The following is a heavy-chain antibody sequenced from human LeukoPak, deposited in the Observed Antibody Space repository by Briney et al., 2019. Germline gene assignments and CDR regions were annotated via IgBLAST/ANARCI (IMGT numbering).Heavy chain of an antibody. CDR3: ARIQLFHGDFDY. CDR2: IITLSATYF. Sequence: PGGSLRLSCAASGFTFSSSSMNWVRQAPGRGLEWVSSIITLSATYFYYADSVKGRFTISRDNAKNSLHLQMDSLRAEDTAVYYCARIQLFHGDFDYWGQGTPVTVSS. V-gene: IGHV3-21*04. D-gene: IGHD3-10*02. CDR1: GFTFSSSS. J-gene: IGHJ4*02.